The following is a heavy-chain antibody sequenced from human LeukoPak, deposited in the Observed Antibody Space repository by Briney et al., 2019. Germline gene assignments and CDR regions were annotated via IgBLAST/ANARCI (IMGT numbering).Heavy chain of an antibody. CDR1: GFTFSSYS. CDR2: ISSSSSTI. J-gene: IGHJ4*02. Sequence: GGSLRLSCAASGFTFSSYSMNWVRQAPGKGLEWVSYISSSSSTIYYADSVKGRFTISRDNAKNSLYLQMNSLRAEDTAVYYCASVFRVVRGVIKFVDYWGQGTLVTVSS. V-gene: IGHV3-48*01. D-gene: IGHD3-10*01. CDR3: ASVFRVVRGVIKFVDY.